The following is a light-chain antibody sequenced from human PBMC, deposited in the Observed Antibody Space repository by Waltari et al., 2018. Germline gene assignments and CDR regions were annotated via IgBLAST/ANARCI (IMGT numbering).Light chain of an antibody. Sequence: DIQMTQSPSTLAASVADTVSITCRASHSINRWLAWYQQKPGKAPNRLFYRASTLDKGFPSRFSGNEAGAEYNLTISNLQPDDCATYYGQQYSDDWTFGQGTKVEIK. V-gene: IGKV1-5*03. CDR3: QQYSDDWT. CDR2: RAS. CDR1: HSINRW. J-gene: IGKJ1*01.